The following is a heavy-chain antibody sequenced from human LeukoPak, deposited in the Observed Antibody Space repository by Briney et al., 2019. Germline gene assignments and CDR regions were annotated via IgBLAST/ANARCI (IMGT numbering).Heavy chain of an antibody. CDR2: ISSSGSTI. D-gene: IGHD2-21*02. CDR3: ARMDPYCGGDCYTRDAFDI. V-gene: IGHV3-48*03. Sequence: GRSLRLSCAASVFTFSSYEMNWVRQAPAKGLEWVSYISSSGSTIYYADYVKGRFTISRDNAKNSLYLQMNSLRAEDTAVYYCARMDPYCGGDCYTRDAFDIWGQGTMVTVSS. CDR1: VFTFSSYE. J-gene: IGHJ3*02.